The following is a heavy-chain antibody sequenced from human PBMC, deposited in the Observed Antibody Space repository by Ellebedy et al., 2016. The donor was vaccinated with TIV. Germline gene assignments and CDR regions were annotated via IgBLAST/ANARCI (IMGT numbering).Heavy chain of an antibody. V-gene: IGHV3-23*01. Sequence: PGGSLRLSCAASGFSFSNYALSWVRQAPGKGLEWVSALVNTGDTTYYAGSVKGRFTISRDNSKNTLYLQMNSLRAEDTAVYYCAKLRVVVDEGVFWGRGTLVTVSS. CDR3: AKLRVVVDEGVF. CDR1: GFSFSNYA. D-gene: IGHD2-15*01. CDR2: LVNTGDTT. J-gene: IGHJ1*01.